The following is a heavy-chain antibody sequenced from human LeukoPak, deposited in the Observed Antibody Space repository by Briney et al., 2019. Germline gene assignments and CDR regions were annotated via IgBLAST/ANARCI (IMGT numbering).Heavy chain of an antibody. Sequence: PGGSLRLSCAASGFTFSGYSMNWVRQAPGKGLEWVSSISSGSSFIYYADSVKGRFTVSRDNAKNSLYLQMNSLRAEDMALYYCAKGAGLYDSSGYSYFDYWGQGTLVTVSS. CDR3: AKGAGLYDSSGYSYFDY. V-gene: IGHV3-21*04. CDR1: GFTFSGYS. D-gene: IGHD3-22*01. J-gene: IGHJ4*02. CDR2: ISSGSSFI.